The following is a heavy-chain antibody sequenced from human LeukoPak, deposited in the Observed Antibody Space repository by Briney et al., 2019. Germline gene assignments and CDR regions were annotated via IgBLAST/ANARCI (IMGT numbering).Heavy chain of an antibody. Sequence: SETLSLTCAVYGGSFSGYYWSWIRQPPGKGLEWIGEINHSGSTNYNPSLKSRVTISVDTSKNQFSLKLSSVTAADAAVYYCARKKYYYDSSGYRSTNWFDPWGQGTLVTVSS. J-gene: IGHJ5*02. CDR1: GGSFSGYY. D-gene: IGHD3-22*01. CDR2: INHSGST. CDR3: ARKKYYYDSSGYRSTNWFDP. V-gene: IGHV4-34*01.